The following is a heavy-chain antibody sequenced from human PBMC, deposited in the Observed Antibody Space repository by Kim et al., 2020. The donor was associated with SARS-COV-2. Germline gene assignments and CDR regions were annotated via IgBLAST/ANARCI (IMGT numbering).Heavy chain of an antibody. CDR2: INSDGSST. V-gene: IGHV3-74*01. CDR1: GFTFSSYW. CDR3: ARTPKPDYGDYVGYYFDY. J-gene: IGHJ4*02. D-gene: IGHD4-17*01. Sequence: GGSLRLSCAASGFTFSSYWMHWVRQAPGKGLVWVSRINSDGSSTSYADSVKGRFTISRDNAKNTLYLQMNSLRAEDTAVYYCARTPKPDYGDYVGYYFDYWGQGTLVTVPS.